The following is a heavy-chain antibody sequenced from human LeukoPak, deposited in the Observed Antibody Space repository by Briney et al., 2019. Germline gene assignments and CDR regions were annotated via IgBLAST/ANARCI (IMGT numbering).Heavy chain of an antibody. CDR1: GFTFSSYA. V-gene: IGHV3-23*01. CDR3: AKGDYDSSGYIDY. D-gene: IGHD3-22*01. CDR2: ISGSGGST. Sequence: GSLELSCAASGFTFSSYAMSWVRQAPGKGLEGVSAISGSGGSTYYADSVKGRFTISRDNSKNTLYLQMNSLRAEDTAVYYCAKGDYDSSGYIDYWGQGTLVTVSS. J-gene: IGHJ4*02.